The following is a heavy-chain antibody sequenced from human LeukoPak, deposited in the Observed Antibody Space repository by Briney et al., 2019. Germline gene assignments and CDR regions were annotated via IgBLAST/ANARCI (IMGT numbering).Heavy chain of an antibody. Sequence: GGSLRLSCAASGFTFTSYAMSWVRQAPGKGLEWVSAISGSGGSTYHADSVRGRFTISRDNSMNTLYLQMNSLRAEDTAVYYCAKNGVNTLLYFFDYWGQGTLVTVSS. CDR2: ISGSGGST. J-gene: IGHJ4*02. CDR3: AKNGVNTLLYFFDY. V-gene: IGHV3-23*01. CDR1: GFTFTSYA. D-gene: IGHD3-22*01.